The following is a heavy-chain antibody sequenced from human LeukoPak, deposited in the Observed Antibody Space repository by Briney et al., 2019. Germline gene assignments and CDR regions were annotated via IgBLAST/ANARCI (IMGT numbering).Heavy chain of an antibody. Sequence: GGSLRLSCAASGFTVSSNYMIWVRQAPGKGLEWVSVIYSGGDTYYADSVKGRFTISRDNSKNTVYLQVNSLRAEDTAVYYCARRSTVTRDVDIWGQGTMVTVSA. CDR2: IYSGGDT. J-gene: IGHJ3*02. CDR3: ARRSTVTRDVDI. V-gene: IGHV3-66*04. D-gene: IGHD4-17*01. CDR1: GFTVSSNY.